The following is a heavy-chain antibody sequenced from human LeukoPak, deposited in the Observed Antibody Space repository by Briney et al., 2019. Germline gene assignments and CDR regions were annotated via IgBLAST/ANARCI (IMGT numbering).Heavy chain of an antibody. CDR2: ITGSYSHI. J-gene: IGHJ4*02. CDR1: GFIFSTYS. V-gene: IGHV3-21*01. D-gene: IGHD3-22*01. Sequence: GGSLRLSCAASGFIFSTYSMNWVRQAPGKGLEWVSSITGSYSHIYYADSVKGRFTISRDSAKNSLYLQMNSLRAEDTAVYYCARGAEYYYDSSGYFPFDYWGQGTLVTVSS. CDR3: ARGAEYYYDSSGYFPFDY.